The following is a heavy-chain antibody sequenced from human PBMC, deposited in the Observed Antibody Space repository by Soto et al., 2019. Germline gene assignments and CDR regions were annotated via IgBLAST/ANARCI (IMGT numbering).Heavy chain of an antibody. CDR2: ISYDGSNK. V-gene: IGHV3-30*03. CDR1: GFTFSSYG. Sequence: PGGSLRLSCAASGFTFSSYGMHWVRQAPGKGLEWVAVISYDGSNKYYADSVKGRFTISRDNSKNTLYLQMNSLRAEDTAVYYCARENGYDFWSGYSYYYYYMDVWGKGTTVTVSS. J-gene: IGHJ6*03. D-gene: IGHD3-3*01. CDR3: ARENGYDFWSGYSYYYYYMDV.